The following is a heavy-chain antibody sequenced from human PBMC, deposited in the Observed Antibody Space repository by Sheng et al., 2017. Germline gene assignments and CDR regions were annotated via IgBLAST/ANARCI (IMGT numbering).Heavy chain of an antibody. CDR1: GFAFSTAC. Sequence: EVQLVESGGDLVQPGGSLRLSCAASGFAFSTACLSWVRQAPGKGLEWMVNIKEDGSQTYYVDSVKGRFIISRDNAKNSLYLQLNSLRVEDTAIYYCAKYGGDWSLDYWGQGSLVTV. CDR3: AKYGGDWSLDY. J-gene: IGHJ4*02. D-gene: IGHD2-21*02. V-gene: IGHV3-7*01. CDR2: IKEDGSQT.